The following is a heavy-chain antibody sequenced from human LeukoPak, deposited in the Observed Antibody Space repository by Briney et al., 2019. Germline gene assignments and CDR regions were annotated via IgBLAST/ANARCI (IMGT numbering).Heavy chain of an antibody. CDR2: ISYDGSNK. CDR3: ARGNTYYYDSSGYYYDMGFFDY. Sequence: PGRSLRLSCAASGFTFSSYAMHWVRQAPGKGLEWVAVISYDGSNKYYADSVKGRFTISRDNSKNTLYLQMNSLRAEDTAVYYCARGNTYYYDSSGYYYDMGFFDYWGQGTLVTVSS. CDR1: GFTFSSYA. J-gene: IGHJ4*02. D-gene: IGHD3-22*01. V-gene: IGHV3-30-3*01.